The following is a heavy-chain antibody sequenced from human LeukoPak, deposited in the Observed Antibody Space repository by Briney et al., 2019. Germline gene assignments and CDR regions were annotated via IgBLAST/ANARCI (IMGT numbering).Heavy chain of an antibody. CDR3: ARDRGGAYDFWSGYYTGYFDY. Sequence: ETLSLTCAVYGGSFSGYYWSWVRQAPEKGLEWVSAISGSGSSTYYGDSVKGRFTISRDNAKNSLYLQMNSLRAEDTAVYYCARDRGGAYDFWSGYYTGYFDYWGQGTLVPVSS. CDR2: ISGSGSST. J-gene: IGHJ4*02. CDR1: GGSFSGYY. D-gene: IGHD3-3*01. V-gene: IGHV3-23*01.